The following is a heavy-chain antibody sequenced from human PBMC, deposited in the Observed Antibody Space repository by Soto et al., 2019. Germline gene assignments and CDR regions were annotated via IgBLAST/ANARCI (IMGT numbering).Heavy chain of an antibody. CDR1: GGTFSSYA. Sequence: QVQLVQSGAEVKKPGSSVKVSCKASGGTFSSYAISWVRQAPGQGLEWMGGFIPIFGTANYAQKFQGRVTITADESTSTAYMELSSLRSEDTAVYYCAARITMIVVVTDAFDIWGQGTMVTVSS. D-gene: IGHD3-22*01. CDR2: FIPIFGTA. CDR3: AARITMIVVVTDAFDI. J-gene: IGHJ3*02. V-gene: IGHV1-69*01.